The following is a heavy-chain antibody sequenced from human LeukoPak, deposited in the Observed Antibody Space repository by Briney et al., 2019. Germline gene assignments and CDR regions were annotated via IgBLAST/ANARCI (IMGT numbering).Heavy chain of an antibody. V-gene: IGHV4-4*07. J-gene: IGHJ6*03. Sequence: SETLSLTCTVSGGSISSYYWSWIRQPAGKGLEWIGRIYTSGSTNYNPSLKSRVTMSVDTSKNQFSLKLSSVTAADTAVYYCARNNYYDSSGYLGPHYYYYYMDVWGKGTTVTVSS. CDR1: GGSISSYY. CDR3: ARNNYYDSSGYLGPHYYYYYMDV. D-gene: IGHD3-22*01. CDR2: IYTSGST.